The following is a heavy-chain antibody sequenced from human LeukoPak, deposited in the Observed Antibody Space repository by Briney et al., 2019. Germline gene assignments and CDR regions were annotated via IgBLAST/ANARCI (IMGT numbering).Heavy chain of an antibody. CDR2: ISAYNGNT. D-gene: IGHD3-22*01. V-gene: IGHV1-18*01. CDR1: GYTFTNYG. CDR3: ARDVYYYDSSAYYYFDY. Sequence: GASVKVSCKASGYTFTNYGMTWVRQAPGRGLEWMGWISAYNGNTNYAQKFQGRVTMTTDTSTSTAYMELRSLRSDDTAVYYCARDVYYYDSSAYYYFDYWGQGTLVAVSS. J-gene: IGHJ4*02.